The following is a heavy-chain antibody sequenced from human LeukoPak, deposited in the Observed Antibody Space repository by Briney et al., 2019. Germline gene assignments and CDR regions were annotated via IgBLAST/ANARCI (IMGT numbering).Heavy chain of an antibody. Sequence: GATVKVSCKAAGYTFVSHGISWVRLAPGQGLEWMGWISAYNGDTKYAQKFQARVTMTTDTSTSTAYMELRTLRSDDTAVYYCARDYYDFWSGYLSIYMDVWGKGTTVTVSS. D-gene: IGHD3-3*01. CDR3: ARDYYDFWSGYLSIYMDV. V-gene: IGHV1-18*01. CDR2: ISAYNGDT. CDR1: GYTFVSHG. J-gene: IGHJ6*03.